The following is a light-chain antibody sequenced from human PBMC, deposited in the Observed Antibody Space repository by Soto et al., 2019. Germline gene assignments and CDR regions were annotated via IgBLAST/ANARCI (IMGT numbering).Light chain of an antibody. CDR1: QSVSSSY. CDR2: GAS. V-gene: IGKV3-20*01. CDR3: QQYGNSPWT. J-gene: IGKJ1*01. Sequence: EIELTQSPGTLSLSPGERVTLSCRASQSVSSSYLAWYQQKAGQAPRLLIYGASSRATGIPDRFSGSGSGTDFPLTISRLEPEDFAVYYCQQYGNSPWTFGQGTKVEIK.